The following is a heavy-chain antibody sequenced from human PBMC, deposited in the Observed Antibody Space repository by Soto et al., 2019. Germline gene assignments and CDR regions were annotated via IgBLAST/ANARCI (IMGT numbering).Heavy chain of an antibody. J-gene: IGHJ4*02. V-gene: IGHV4-59*08. CDR1: GGSISSYY. CDR2: IYYSGST. D-gene: IGHD1-26*01. CDR3: ARRWGFTFDY. Sequence: QVQLQESGPGLVKPSETLSLTCTVSGGSISSYYWSWIRQPPGKGLEWIGYIYYSGSTNYNPSLMSRVTISVDTSKNQFSLKLSSVTAADTAVYYCARRWGFTFDYWGQGTLVTVSS.